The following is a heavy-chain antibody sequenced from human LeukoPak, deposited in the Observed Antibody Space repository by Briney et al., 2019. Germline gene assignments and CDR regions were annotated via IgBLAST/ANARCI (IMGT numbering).Heavy chain of an antibody. Sequence: SETLSLTCTVSGGSISSSSYYWGWIRQPPGKGLEWIGSIYYSGSTYYNPSLKSRVTISVDTSKNQFSLKLSSVTAADTAVYYCARNYDSSGYYFDRDAFDIWGQGTMVTVSS. CDR2: IYYSGST. J-gene: IGHJ3*02. D-gene: IGHD3-22*01. V-gene: IGHV4-39*07. CDR1: GGSISSSSYY. CDR3: ARNYDSSGYYFDRDAFDI.